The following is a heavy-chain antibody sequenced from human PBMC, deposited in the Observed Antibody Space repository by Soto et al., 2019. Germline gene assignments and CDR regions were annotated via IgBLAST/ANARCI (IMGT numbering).Heavy chain of an antibody. V-gene: IGHV2-5*02. D-gene: IGHD4-4*01. CDR2: IYWDDDT. Sequence: QITLKESGPSVVKHTETLTLTCTFSGFSLTSEGVGVGWIRQPPGKAPEWLALIYWDDDTRYSPSLKSRLTITKDTSKNQVVLIMTNMDPVDTGTYFCAHSSLHYKKWFDPWGQGALVIVTS. J-gene: IGHJ5*02. CDR3: AHSSLHYKKWFDP. CDR1: GFSLTSEGVG.